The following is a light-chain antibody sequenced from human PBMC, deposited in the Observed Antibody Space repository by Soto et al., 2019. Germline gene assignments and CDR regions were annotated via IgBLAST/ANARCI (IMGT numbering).Light chain of an antibody. CDR2: GAS. Sequence: DIVMTQSPLSLPVTPGDPASISCRSSQSLLHSNGYNYLDWYLQKPGQAPRLLIYGASTRATGIPDRFSGSGSGTDFTLTISRLEPEDVAVYFCQQYGRSSWTFGQGTKVDIK. V-gene: IGKV2-28*01. CDR1: QSLLHSNGYNY. J-gene: IGKJ1*01. CDR3: QQYGRSSWT.